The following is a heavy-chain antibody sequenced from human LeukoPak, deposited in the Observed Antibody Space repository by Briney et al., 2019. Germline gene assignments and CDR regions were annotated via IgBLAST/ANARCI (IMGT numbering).Heavy chain of an antibody. D-gene: IGHD3-10*01. V-gene: IGHV1-2*02. CDR3: ARDDRVITMVRGVKDYYGMDV. Sequence: ASVKVSCKASGYSFTAFYIHWVRQAPGQGLEWMGWIHPRSGETNYAYKFRGRVTMTRDTSISTAYMDLGSLGSDDTAVYYCARDDRVITMVRGVKDYYGMDVWGQGTTVTVSS. CDR1: GYSFTAFY. CDR2: IHPRSGET. J-gene: IGHJ6*02.